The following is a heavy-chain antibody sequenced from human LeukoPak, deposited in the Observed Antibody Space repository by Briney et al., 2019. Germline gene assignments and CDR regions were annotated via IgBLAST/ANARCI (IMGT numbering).Heavy chain of an antibody. CDR3: ARAHYYDFWSGYSRSGMDV. Sequence: SETLSLTCAVYGGSFSGYYWSWIRQPPGKGLERIGEINHSGSTNYNPSLKSRVTISVDTSKNQFSLKLSSVTAADTAVYYCARAHYYDFWSGYSRSGMDVWGQGTTVTVSS. CDR1: GGSFSGYY. D-gene: IGHD3-3*01. J-gene: IGHJ6*02. V-gene: IGHV4-34*01. CDR2: INHSGST.